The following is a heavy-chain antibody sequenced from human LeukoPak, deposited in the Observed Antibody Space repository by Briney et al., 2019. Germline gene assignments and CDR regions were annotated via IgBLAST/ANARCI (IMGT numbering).Heavy chain of an antibody. CDR2: INPSGGST. Sequence: ASVKVSCKASGYTFTSYYMHWVRQAPGQGLEWMGIINPSGGSTSYAQKFQGRVTMTRDMSTSTVYMELSSLRSEDTAVYYRARETYGDYQDYWGQGTLVTVSS. V-gene: IGHV1-46*01. CDR1: GYTFTSYY. J-gene: IGHJ4*02. CDR3: ARETYGDYQDY. D-gene: IGHD4-17*01.